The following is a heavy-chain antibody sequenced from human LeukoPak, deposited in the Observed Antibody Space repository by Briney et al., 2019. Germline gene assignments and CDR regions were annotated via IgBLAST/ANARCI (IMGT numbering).Heavy chain of an antibody. CDR3: ARDPDRYDILTGYYSN. CDR1: GFTFSSYS. CDR2: ISSSSSYI. V-gene: IGHV3-21*01. Sequence: GGSLRLSCAASGFTFSSYSMNWVRQAQGKGLEWVSSISSSSSYIYYADSVKGRFTISRDNAKNSLYLQMNSLRAEDTAVYYCARDPDRYDILTGYYSNWGQGTLVTVSS. J-gene: IGHJ4*02. D-gene: IGHD3-9*01.